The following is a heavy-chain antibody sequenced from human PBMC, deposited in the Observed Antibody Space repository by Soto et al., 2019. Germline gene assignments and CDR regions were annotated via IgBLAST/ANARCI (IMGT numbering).Heavy chain of an antibody. CDR3: ARERKFDFWRKGLDV. Sequence: ASVKVSCKASGGTFSSHAISWVRQAPGQGLEWLGWMDPNSGSTGYAQNFQGRITMTRNISRNTAHMELSSLQSEDTAVYYCARERKFDFWRKGLDVWGQGTTVTVSS. D-gene: IGHD3-3*01. CDR1: GGTFSSHA. CDR2: MDPNSGST. V-gene: IGHV1-8*01. J-gene: IGHJ6*02.